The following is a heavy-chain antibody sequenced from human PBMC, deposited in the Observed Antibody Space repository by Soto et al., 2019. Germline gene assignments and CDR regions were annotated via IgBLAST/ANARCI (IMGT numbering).Heavy chain of an antibody. Sequence: QVQLVQSGAEVKKPGASVKVSCKASGYTFSNGISWVRQAPGQGLEWMGWISANNGNTNYAQKVQGRVTMTTDTSTSTAYMELRSLRSDDTAMYSCARGGPGAPFDYWGQGTPVTVSS. J-gene: IGHJ4*02. CDR2: ISANNGNT. CDR3: ARGGPGAPFDY. D-gene: IGHD1-26*01. CDR1: GYTFSNG. V-gene: IGHV1-18*01.